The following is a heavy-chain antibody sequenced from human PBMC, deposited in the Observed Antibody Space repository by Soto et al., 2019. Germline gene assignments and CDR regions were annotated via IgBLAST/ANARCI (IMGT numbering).Heavy chain of an antibody. V-gene: IGHV3-33*01. CDR1: GFTFSSYG. CDR3: ARDYDSSGYLGSHAFDI. J-gene: IGHJ3*02. Sequence: QVQLVESGGGVVQPGRSLRLSCAASGFTFSSYGMHWVRQAPGKGLEWVAVIWYDGSNKYYADSVKGRFTISRDNSKNTLYLQMNSLRAEDTAVYYCARDYDSSGYLGSHAFDIWGQGTMVTVSS. D-gene: IGHD3-22*01. CDR2: IWYDGSNK.